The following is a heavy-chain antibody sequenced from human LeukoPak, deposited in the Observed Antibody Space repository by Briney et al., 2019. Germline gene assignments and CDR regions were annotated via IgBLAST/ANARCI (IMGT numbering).Heavy chain of an antibody. CDR3: TRDRSGYSGYDLYDAFDM. V-gene: IGHV3-66*01. CDR2: IYSGGTT. D-gene: IGHD5-12*01. J-gene: IGHJ3*02. CDR1: GFTVSSNF. Sequence: PGGSLRLSCAASGFTVSSNFMSWVRQAAGKGLEWVSVIYSGGTTYYAESVKGRFSISRDNSKNTLYLQMNSLRVDDTAVYYCTRDRSGYSGYDLYDAFDMWGQGTMVIVSS.